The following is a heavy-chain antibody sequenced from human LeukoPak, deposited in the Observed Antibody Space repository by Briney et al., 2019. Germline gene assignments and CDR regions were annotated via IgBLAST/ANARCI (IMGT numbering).Heavy chain of an antibody. D-gene: IGHD1-7*01. Sequence: GGSLRLSCAASGFTFSSYGMHWVRQAPGKGLEWVAVISYDGSNKYYADSVKGRFTISRDNSKNTVYLQMNSLRAEDTAVYYCAKDREGTTFDNWGQGTLVTVSS. J-gene: IGHJ4*02. V-gene: IGHV3-30*18. CDR3: AKDREGTTFDN. CDR2: ISYDGSNK. CDR1: GFTFSSYG.